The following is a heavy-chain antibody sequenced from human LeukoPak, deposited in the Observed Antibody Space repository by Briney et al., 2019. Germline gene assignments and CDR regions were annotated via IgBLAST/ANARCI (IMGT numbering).Heavy chain of an antibody. D-gene: IGHD1-26*01. J-gene: IGHJ4*02. CDR2: ISTRSSHI. Sequence: GGSLRLSCAAFGFTFSSYRMNWVRQAPGKGLQWVSSISTRSSHIYYTDSVKGRFTISRDNAKNSLYLQMTGLRVDDTAVYYCAREGAAVSGTMDYWGQGTLVTVSS. V-gene: IGHV3-21*06. CDR3: AREGAAVSGTMDY. CDR1: GFTFSSYR.